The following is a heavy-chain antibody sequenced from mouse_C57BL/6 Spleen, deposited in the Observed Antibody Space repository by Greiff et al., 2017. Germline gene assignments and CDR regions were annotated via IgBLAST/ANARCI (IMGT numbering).Heavy chain of an antibody. J-gene: IGHJ4*01. Sequence: VQLKQPGAELVRPGSSVKLSCKASGYTFTSYWMHWVKQRPIQGLEWIGNIDPSDSETHYNQKFKDKATLTVDKSSSTAYMQLSSLTSEDSAVYYCARFTTVVARYYYAMDYWGQGTSVTVSS. CDR3: ARFTTVVARYYYAMDY. CDR1: GYTFTSYW. V-gene: IGHV1-52*01. D-gene: IGHD1-1*01. CDR2: IDPSDSET.